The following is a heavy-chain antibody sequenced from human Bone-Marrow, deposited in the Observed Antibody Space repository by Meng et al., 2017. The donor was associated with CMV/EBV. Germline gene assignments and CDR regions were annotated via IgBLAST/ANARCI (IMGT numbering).Heavy chain of an antibody. CDR3: AKDLSGYSYGYYYGMDV. V-gene: IGHV3-33*06. J-gene: IGHJ6*02. Sequence: GGSLRLSCAASGFTFSSYGMHWVRQAPGKGLEWVAVIWYDGSNKYYADSVKGRFTISRDNSKNTLYLQMNSLRAEDTAVYYCAKDLSGYSYGYYYGMDVWGQGTTVTFSS. CDR2: IWYDGSNK. D-gene: IGHD5-18*01. CDR1: GFTFSSYG.